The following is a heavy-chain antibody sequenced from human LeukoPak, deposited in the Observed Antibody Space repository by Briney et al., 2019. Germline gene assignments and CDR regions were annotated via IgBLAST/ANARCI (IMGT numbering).Heavy chain of an antibody. CDR3: AKDPLYTDY. D-gene: IGHD2-2*02. J-gene: IGHJ4*02. Sequence: GGSLRLSCAASGFTFSRYGMHWVRQAPGKGLEWVSFIRYDGSYKDYADSVKGRFTISRDNSKNTLHLQMNSRRTEDTAVYYCAKDPLYTDYWGQGPLVTVSS. CDR2: IRYDGSYK. V-gene: IGHV3-30*02. CDR1: GFTFSRYG.